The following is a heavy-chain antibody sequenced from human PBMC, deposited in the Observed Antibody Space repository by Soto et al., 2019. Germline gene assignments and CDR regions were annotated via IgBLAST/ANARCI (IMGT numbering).Heavy chain of an antibody. V-gene: IGHV1-69*01. Sequence: QVQLVQSGAEVKKPGSSVKVSCKASRGTFGSYGVSWVRQAPGQGLDWMGGIIPILQRVTYAERFRGRVTITADASTNTAFMDLGGLSSEDTAVYFCARDNTPSTPVSNYYYGLDIWGQGTTVTVSS. CDR1: RGTFGSYG. J-gene: IGHJ6*02. CDR2: IIPILQRV. CDR3: ARDNTPSTPVSNYYYGLDI. D-gene: IGHD4-17*01.